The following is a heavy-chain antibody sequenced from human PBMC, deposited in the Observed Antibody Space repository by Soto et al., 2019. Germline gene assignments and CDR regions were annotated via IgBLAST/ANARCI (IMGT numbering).Heavy chain of an antibody. D-gene: IGHD1-26*01. J-gene: IGHJ4*02. CDR1: GYTFTTYY. CDR3: ASRGSSVDFDY. Sequence: QVQLVQSGAEVKKPGASVKVSCKASGYTFTTYYIHWGRRAPGQGLEWMGILNPSGGSTTYARKFQGRVNMTRDTPTSTVYMELSSLRSEDTAVYYCASRGSSVDFDYWGQGTLVTVSS. CDR2: LNPSGGST. V-gene: IGHV1-46*03.